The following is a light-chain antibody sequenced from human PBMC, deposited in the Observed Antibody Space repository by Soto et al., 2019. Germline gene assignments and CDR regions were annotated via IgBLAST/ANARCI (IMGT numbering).Light chain of an antibody. J-gene: IGKJ1*01. CDR2: GAS. V-gene: IGKV3-20*01. CDR3: QQYGSART. Sequence: EIVLTESPGTLSLSQWEIATLSCRASQSISTSYLAWYQQKPGQAPRLLIYGASSRATGVPDRFSGSGSGTDFTLTISKLEPEDFALYYCQQYGSARTFGQATKVDIK. CDR1: QSISTSY.